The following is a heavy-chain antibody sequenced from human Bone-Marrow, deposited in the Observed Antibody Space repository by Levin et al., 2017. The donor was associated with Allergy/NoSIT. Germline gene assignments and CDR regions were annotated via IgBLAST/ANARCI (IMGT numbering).Heavy chain of an antibody. D-gene: IGHD5-12*01. J-gene: IGHJ4*02. V-gene: IGHV4-34*01. CDR2: INESGST. Sequence: SQTLSLTCTVYGGSFPAYYWSWIRQPPGRGLEWIGEINESGSTNYNPSLKSRVIVSVDSSKNQFSLKLNSVTAADTAVYYCASSRAYSDNDWAYRFDSWGQGTLVTVSS. CDR3: ASSRAYSDNDWAYRFDS. CDR1: GGSFPAYY.